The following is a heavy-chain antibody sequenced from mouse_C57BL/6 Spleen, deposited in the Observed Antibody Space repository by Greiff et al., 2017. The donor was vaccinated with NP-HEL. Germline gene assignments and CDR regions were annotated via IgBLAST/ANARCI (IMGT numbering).Heavy chain of an antibody. CDR1: GYTFTSYW. J-gene: IGHJ4*01. CDR3: AIKPSQGYYYAMDY. V-gene: IGHV1-74*01. CDR2: IHPSDSDT. Sequence: QVQLKQPGAELVKPGASVKVSCKASGYTFTSYWMHWVKQRPGQGLEWIGRIHPSDSDTNYNQKFKGKATLTVDKSSSTAYMQLSSLTSEDSAVYYCAIKPSQGYYYAMDYWGQGTSVTVSS.